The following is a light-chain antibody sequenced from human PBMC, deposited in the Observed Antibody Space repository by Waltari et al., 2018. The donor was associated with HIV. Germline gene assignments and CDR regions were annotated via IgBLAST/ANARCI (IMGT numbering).Light chain of an antibody. CDR2: DAS. J-gene: IGKJ1*01. Sequence: EIVMTQSQATLSASPGERATLSCRASQSVSSKFAWYQQKPGQAPRLLIYDASTRATGIPDRFSGSGAETEFTLTISSLQSEDFAVYYCQHYDNWPPWTFGQGTKLDIK. V-gene: IGKV3-15*01. CDR1: QSVSSK. CDR3: QHYDNWPPWT.